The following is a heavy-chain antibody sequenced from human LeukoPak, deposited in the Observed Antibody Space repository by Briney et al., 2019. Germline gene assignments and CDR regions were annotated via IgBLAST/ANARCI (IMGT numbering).Heavy chain of an antibody. J-gene: IGHJ4*02. CDR1: GFTFSSNG. CDR3: ARDQNLISWGLDYFDY. D-gene: IGHD3-16*01. Sequence: GGSLTLSCVAPGFTFSSNGRSWVGQAQGKGGGGGANIWQGGSERYYVDSVKGRFTISRDNAKNSLYLQMNSLRAEDTAIYYCARDQNLISWGLDYFDYWGQGTLVTVSS. CDR2: IWQGGSER. V-gene: IGHV3-7*01.